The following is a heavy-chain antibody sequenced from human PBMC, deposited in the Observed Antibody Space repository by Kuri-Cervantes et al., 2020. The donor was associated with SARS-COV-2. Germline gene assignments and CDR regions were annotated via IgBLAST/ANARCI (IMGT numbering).Heavy chain of an antibody. V-gene: IGHV3-9*01. CDR3: AKDIGYDILAGYLDY. J-gene: IGHJ4*02. CDR2: ISWNSGSI. D-gene: IGHD3-9*01. CDR1: GFTFDDYA. Sequence: SLKISCAASGFTFDDYAMRWVRQAPGKGLEWVSGISWNSGSIGYADSVKGRFTISRDNAKNSLYLQMNSLRAEDTALYYCAKDIGYDILAGYLDYWGQGTLVTVSS.